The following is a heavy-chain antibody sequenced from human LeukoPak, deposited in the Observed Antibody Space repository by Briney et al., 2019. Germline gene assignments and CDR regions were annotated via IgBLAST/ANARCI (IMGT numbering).Heavy chain of an antibody. Sequence: GGSLRLSCAASGFTFSSYWMSWVRQAPGKGLEWVAVISYDGSNKYYADSVKGRFTISRENSKNTLYLQMNSLRAEDTAVYYCARNMDVWGKGTTVTVSS. CDR3: ARNMDV. CDR2: ISYDGSNK. J-gene: IGHJ6*03. V-gene: IGHV3-30*03. CDR1: GFTFSSYW.